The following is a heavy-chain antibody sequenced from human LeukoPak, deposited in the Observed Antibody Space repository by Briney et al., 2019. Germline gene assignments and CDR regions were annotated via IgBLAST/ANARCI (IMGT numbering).Heavy chain of an antibody. CDR3: ARADVPYSD. V-gene: IGHV4-61*01. CDR2: IYYSGGT. J-gene: IGHJ4*02. CDR1: GGSVSSGSFY. Sequence: SETLSLTCTVSGGSVSSGSFYWSWIRQPPGKGLEWIGYIYYSGGTKYNPSLNSRVTISIATSNNQFSLKPNSATAADTAVYYCARADVPYSDWGQGTLVTVSS. D-gene: IGHD2-15*01.